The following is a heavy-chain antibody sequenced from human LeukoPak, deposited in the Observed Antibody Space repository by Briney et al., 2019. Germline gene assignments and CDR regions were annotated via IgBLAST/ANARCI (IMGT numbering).Heavy chain of an antibody. J-gene: IGHJ6*03. CDR2: IIPIFGTA. CDR1: GGTFSSYA. V-gene: IGHV1-69*13. D-gene: IGHD2-15*01. CDR3: ALGSDYYYYMDV. Sequence: ASVKVSCKASGGTFSSYAISWVRQAPGQGLEWMGGIIPIFGTANYAQKFQGRVTITADESTSTAYMELSSLRSEDTAVYYCALGSDYYYYMDVWGKGTTVTVSS.